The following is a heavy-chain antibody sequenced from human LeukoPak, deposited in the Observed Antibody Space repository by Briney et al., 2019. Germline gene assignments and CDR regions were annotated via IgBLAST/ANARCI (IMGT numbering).Heavy chain of an antibody. CDR3: ARGIAAAGTLGPRAFDI. D-gene: IGHD6-13*01. J-gene: IGHJ3*02. CDR1: GFTFSSYS. Sequence: GGSLRLSCAASGFTFSSYSMNWVRQAPGKGLEWVSSISTSSSYIYYTDSVKGRFTISRDNARNSLYLQMNSLRAEDTAVYYCARGIAAAGTLGPRAFDIWGQGTMVTVSS. CDR2: ISTSSSYI. V-gene: IGHV3-21*01.